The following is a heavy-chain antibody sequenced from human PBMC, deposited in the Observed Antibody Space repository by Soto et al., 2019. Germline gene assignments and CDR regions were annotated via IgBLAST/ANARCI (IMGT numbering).Heavy chain of an antibody. V-gene: IGHV3-21*01. J-gene: IGHJ3*01. CDR1: GFTFSSYS. Sequence: GGSLRLSCAASGFTFSSYSMNWVRQAPGKGLEWVSSISSSGSYIYYADSVKGRFIISRDNARNTVDLQMNSVRVEDTAVYYCARGDRGAFELWGQGTVVTV. D-gene: IGHD1-26*01. CDR3: ARGDRGAFEL. CDR2: ISSSGSYI.